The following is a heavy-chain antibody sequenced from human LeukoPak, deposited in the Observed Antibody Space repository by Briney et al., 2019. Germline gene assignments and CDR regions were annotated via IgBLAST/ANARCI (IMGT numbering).Heavy chain of an antibody. D-gene: IGHD6-13*01. CDR3: ARVTPDTAAAGPALDY. CDR2: INPNSGGT. CDR1: GYTFTGYY. V-gene: IGHV1-2*02. J-gene: IGHJ4*02. Sequence: ASVKVSCKASGYTFTGYYMHWVRQAPGQGLEWMGWINPNSGGTNYAQKFQGRVTMTRDTSISTAYMEVSRLRSDETAVYYCARVTPDTAAAGPALDYWGQGTLVTVSS.